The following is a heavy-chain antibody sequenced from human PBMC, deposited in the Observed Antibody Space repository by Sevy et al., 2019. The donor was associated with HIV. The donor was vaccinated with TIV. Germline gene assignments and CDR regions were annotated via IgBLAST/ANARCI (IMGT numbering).Heavy chain of an antibody. Sequence: GESLKISCAVSGFTFTTYAMHWVRQAPGKGLEWVAVISYDGGNKNYADSVKGRFTVSRDNSKNTLYLQMNSLRGGDTAVYYCARGLYGSGSYSHYYYHAMDVWGQGTTVTVSS. CDR2: ISYDGGNK. V-gene: IGHV3-30*04. CDR1: GFTFTTYA. D-gene: IGHD3-10*01. CDR3: ARGLYGSGSYSHYYYHAMDV. J-gene: IGHJ6*02.